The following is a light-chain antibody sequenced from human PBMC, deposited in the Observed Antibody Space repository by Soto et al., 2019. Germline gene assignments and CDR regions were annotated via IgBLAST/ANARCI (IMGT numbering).Light chain of an antibody. V-gene: IGKV3-11*01. Sequence: EMVLTQSPATLSLSPGERATLSCRASQRISGYLAWYQQRPGQAPRLLIYDASKRATGIPVRFSGSGSGKDYNITITNLESEDSAVYYCQQRSNWPWTFGPGTKVDIK. CDR3: QQRSNWPWT. CDR1: QRISGY. J-gene: IGKJ1*01. CDR2: DAS.